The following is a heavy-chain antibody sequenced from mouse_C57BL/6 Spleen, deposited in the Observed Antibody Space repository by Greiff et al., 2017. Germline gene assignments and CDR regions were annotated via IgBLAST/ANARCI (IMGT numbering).Heavy chain of an antibody. V-gene: IGHV1-26*01. CDR2: INPNNGGT. J-gene: IGHJ2*01. CDR1: GYTFTDYY. Sequence: VQLQQSGPELVKPGASVKISCKASGYTFTDYYMNWVKQSHGKSLEWIGDINPNNGGTSYNQKFKGKATLTVDKSSSTAYMALRSLTSEDSAVYYGARRCMDYYGSSLDYWGQGTPLTVSS. CDR3: ARRCMDYYGSSLDY. D-gene: IGHD1-1*01.